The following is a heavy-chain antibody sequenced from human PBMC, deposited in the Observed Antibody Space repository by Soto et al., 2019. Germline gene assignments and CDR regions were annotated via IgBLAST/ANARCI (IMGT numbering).Heavy chain of an antibody. J-gene: IGHJ6*02. CDR2: LYHSGTT. CDR1: GGSINSSNW. Sequence: QVQLQESGPGLVKPSGTLSLTCAVSGGSINSSNWWSWVRQPPGKGLEWLGELYHSGTTNQNPSLKSRISIVVDKSEDQFSLKLSSVTAADTAVYYCARVRDSCYDYNFCGMDEWVQGTTVTVS. D-gene: IGHD5-12*01. CDR3: ARVRDSCYDYNFCGMDE. V-gene: IGHV4-4*02.